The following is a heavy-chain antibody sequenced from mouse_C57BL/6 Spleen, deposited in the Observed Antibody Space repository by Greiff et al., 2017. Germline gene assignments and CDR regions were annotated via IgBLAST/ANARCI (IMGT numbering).Heavy chain of an antibody. V-gene: IGHV3-6*01. J-gene: IGHJ2*01. D-gene: IGHD2-4*01. Sequence: EVHLVESGPGLVKPSQSLSLTCSVTGYSITSGYYWNWIRQFPGNKLEWMGYMSYDGSNNYNPSLKNRISITRETSKNQFFLKLNSVTTEDTATYYCAREGDYDVFDYWGQGTTLTVSS. CDR3: AREGDYDVFDY. CDR2: MSYDGSN. CDR1: GYSITSGYY.